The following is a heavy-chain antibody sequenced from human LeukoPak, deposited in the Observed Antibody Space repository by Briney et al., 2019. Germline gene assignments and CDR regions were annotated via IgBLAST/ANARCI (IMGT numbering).Heavy chain of an antibody. V-gene: IGHV3-66*02. CDR3: ARVSWTFFDY. D-gene: IGHD3/OR15-3a*01. CDR2: IYSGGST. Sequence: GSLRLSCAASGFTVSSNYMSWVRQAPGKGLEWVSVIYSGGSTYYAYSVKGRFTISRDNSKNTLYLQMNSLRAEDTAVYYCARVSWTFFDYWGQGTLVTVSS. J-gene: IGHJ4*02. CDR1: GFTVSSNY.